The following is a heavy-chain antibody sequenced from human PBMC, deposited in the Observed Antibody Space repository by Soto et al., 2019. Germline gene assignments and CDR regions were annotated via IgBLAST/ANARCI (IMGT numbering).Heavy chain of an antibody. CDR3: ARYRREAVAGYTLDN. CDR1: GGSISSYY. D-gene: IGHD6-13*01. V-gene: IGHV4-4*07. CDR2: IHNSGST. J-gene: IGHJ4*02. Sequence: SETLSLTCTVSGGSISSYYWSWIRQPAGKGMEWIGRIHNSGSTNYNPSLKSRVTISEDTSKSQFSLKVNSMTAADTAVYYCARYRREAVAGYTLDNWGQGILVTVSS.